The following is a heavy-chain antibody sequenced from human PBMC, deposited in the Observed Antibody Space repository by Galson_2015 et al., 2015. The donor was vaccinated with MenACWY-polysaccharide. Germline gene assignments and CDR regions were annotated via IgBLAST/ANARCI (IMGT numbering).Heavy chain of an antibody. Sequence: SLRLSCAASGFTFDDYTMHWVRHAPGKGLEWVSLISWDGGSTYYAASVKGRFTISRDNNKNSLYLQMNNLRIEDSALYYCTKGRVGELSLFDYWGQRTLVTVSS. CDR3: TKGRVGELSLFDY. CDR2: ISWDGGST. V-gene: IGHV3-43*01. CDR1: GFTFDDYT. J-gene: IGHJ4*02. D-gene: IGHD1-26*01.